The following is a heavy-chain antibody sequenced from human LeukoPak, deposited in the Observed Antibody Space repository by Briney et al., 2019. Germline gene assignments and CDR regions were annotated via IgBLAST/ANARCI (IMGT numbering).Heavy chain of an antibody. CDR2: IKSKTDGGTT. V-gene: IGHV3-15*01. Sequence: PGGSLRLSCSASGFTFSNAWMSWVRQAPGKGLEWVGRIKSKTDGGTTDYAAPVKGRFTISRDDSKNTLYLQMNSLKTEDTAVYYCTTDWGLVVTRLYYWGQGTLVTVSS. CDR1: GFTFSNAW. J-gene: IGHJ4*02. CDR3: TTDWGLVVTRLYY. D-gene: IGHD2-15*01.